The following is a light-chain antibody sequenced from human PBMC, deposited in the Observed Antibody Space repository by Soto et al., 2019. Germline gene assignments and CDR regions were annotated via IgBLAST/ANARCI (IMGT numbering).Light chain of an antibody. V-gene: IGLV1-44*01. J-gene: IGLJ2*01. CDR1: SSNIGSHT. CDR2: SNT. Sequence: QSVLTQPPSASGTPGQTIDISCSGGSSNIGSHTVNWYQQLPGTAPRLLIYSNTQRPSGVPDRFSGSKSGTSASLDISGLQSEYEGDYYCAAWDDSLDGVVFGGGTKLTVL. CDR3: AAWDDSLDGVV.